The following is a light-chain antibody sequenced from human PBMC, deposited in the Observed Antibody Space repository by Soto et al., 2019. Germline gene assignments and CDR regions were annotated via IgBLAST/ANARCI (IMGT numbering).Light chain of an antibody. CDR1: SGSVSTSYY. J-gene: IGLJ2*01. Sequence: QTVVTQEPSFSVSPGGTVTLTCGLSSGSVSTSYYPSWYQQTPGQAPRTLIYNTYTRSSGVPDPFSASILGDKAALTITGAQADDESDYYCVLYMGSGISVFGGGTKLTVL. CDR2: NTY. V-gene: IGLV8-61*01. CDR3: VLYMGSGISV.